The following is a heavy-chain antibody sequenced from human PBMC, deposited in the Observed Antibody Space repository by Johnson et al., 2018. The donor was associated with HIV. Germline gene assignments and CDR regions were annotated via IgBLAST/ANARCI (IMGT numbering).Heavy chain of an antibody. Sequence: VQLVESGGGLIQPGGSLRLSCAASGFTVSSNYMSWVRQAPGKGLEWVSVIYSGGSTYYADSVKGRFTISRDNSKNTLYLKMNSRRAEDTAVYYWARDRVYGLVEMATSMRRDPGAFDIWGQGTMVTVSP. V-gene: IGHV3-53*01. CDR1: GFTVSSNY. CDR2: IYSGGST. D-gene: IGHD5-24*01. J-gene: IGHJ3*02. CDR3: ARDRVYGLVEMATSMRRDPGAFDI.